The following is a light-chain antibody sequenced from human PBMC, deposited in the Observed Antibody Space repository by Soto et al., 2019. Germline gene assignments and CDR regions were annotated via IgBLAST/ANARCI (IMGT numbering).Light chain of an antibody. V-gene: IGLV1-47*01. CDR3: ATWDDSLSGFDV. CDR1: TSNIGSNY. Sequence: QSVLTQPPSASGTPGQGVTISCSGSTSNIGSNYVYWYQQLPGTAPKHLIYRNNQRPTGVPDRFSGSKSGTSDSLTITRPRSVDEADYFCATWDDSLSGFDVFGTGTKVTVL. J-gene: IGLJ1*01. CDR2: RNN.